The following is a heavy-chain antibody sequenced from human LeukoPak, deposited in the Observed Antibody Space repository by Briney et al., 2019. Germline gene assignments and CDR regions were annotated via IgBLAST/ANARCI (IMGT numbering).Heavy chain of an antibody. J-gene: IGHJ6*03. D-gene: IGHD5-18*01. Sequence: ASVNVSCKVSGYTLTELSMHWVRQAPGKGLEWMGGFDPEDGETIYAQTFQGRVTMTEDTSTDTAYMELSSLRSEDTAVYYCATSVDTATRYYYYYMDVWGKGTTVTVSS. CDR3: ATSVDTATRYYYYYMDV. CDR1: GYTLTELS. V-gene: IGHV1-24*01. CDR2: FDPEDGET.